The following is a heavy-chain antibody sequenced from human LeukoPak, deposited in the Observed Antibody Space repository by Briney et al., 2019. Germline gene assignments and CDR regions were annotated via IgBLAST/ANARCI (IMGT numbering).Heavy chain of an antibody. V-gene: IGHV4-59*01. D-gene: IGHD3-3*01. CDR2: IYYSGST. Sequence: SSETLSLTCTVSGGSISSYYWSWIRQPPGKGLEWIGYIYYSGSTNYNPPLKSRVTISVDTSKNQFSLKPSSVTAADTAVYYCARGLWSGYSIDYWGQGTLVTVSS. CDR1: GGSISSYY. J-gene: IGHJ4*02. CDR3: ARGLWSGYSIDY.